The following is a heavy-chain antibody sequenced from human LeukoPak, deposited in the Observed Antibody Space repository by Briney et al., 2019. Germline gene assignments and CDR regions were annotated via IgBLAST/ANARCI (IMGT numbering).Heavy chain of an antibody. D-gene: IGHD6-13*01. Sequence: PGGSLRLSCAASGFTFSSYWMSWVRQAPGKGLEWAANIKQDGREKYYVDSVKGRFTISRDNAKNSLYLQMNSLRAEDTAVYYCARGKGSYSSSWYPFYYYYDGMDVWGQGTTVTVSS. CDR1: GFTFSSYW. CDR2: IKQDGREK. J-gene: IGHJ6*02. CDR3: ARGKGSYSSSWYPFYYYYDGMDV. V-gene: IGHV3-7*01.